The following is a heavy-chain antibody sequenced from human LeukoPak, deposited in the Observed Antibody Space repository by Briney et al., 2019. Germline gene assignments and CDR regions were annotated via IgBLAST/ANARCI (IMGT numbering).Heavy chain of an antibody. D-gene: IGHD2-15*01. CDR3: ARGDIVVLYSEDY. CDR1: GLSFSRYW. CDR2: INQDGSEK. Sequence: PGGSLRLSCAASGLSFSRYWMSWVRQAPGKGLEWVANINQDGSEKYYVDSVKGRFTISRDNAKNSLYLQMNSLRAEDTAVYYCARGDIVVLYSEDYWGQGTLVAVSS. V-gene: IGHV3-7*04. J-gene: IGHJ4*02.